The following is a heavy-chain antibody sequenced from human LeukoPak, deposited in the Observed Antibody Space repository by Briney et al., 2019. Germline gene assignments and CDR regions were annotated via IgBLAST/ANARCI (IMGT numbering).Heavy chain of an antibody. V-gene: IGHV3-48*04. CDR3: STSLTLPTVL. D-gene: IGHD1-26*01. J-gene: IGHJ4*02. Sequence: PGGSLRLSCGASGFTFSNAWMNWVRQAPGKGLEWVSYISSSSSTIYYADSVKGRFTISRYNAKNSLYLQMNSLRAEDTAVYYCSTSLTLPTVLWGQGTLVTVSS. CDR1: GFTFSNAW. CDR2: ISSSSSTI.